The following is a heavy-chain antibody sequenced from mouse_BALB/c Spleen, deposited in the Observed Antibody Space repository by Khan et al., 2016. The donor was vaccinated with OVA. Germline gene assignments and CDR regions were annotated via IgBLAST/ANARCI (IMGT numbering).Heavy chain of an antibody. Sequence: QVQLQQSGAELVKPGASVKLSCKTSGYTFTSYWIQWVKQRPGQGLGWIGQIFPGTGTTYYNENFKGMATLTIDTSSTTAYMQLSSLTSEDSAVYFCARGYLGNYEFAYWGQGTLVTVSA. J-gene: IGHJ3*01. CDR1: GYTFTSYW. CDR3: ARGYLGNYEFAY. V-gene: IGHV1S132*01. CDR2: IFPGTGTT. D-gene: IGHD2-1*01.